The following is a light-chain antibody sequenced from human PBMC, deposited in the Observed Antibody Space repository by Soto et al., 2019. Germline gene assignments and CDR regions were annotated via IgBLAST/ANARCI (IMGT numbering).Light chain of an antibody. CDR2: GAS. CDR1: QSVNSN. CDR3: QQYNNWPPPTYT. J-gene: IGKJ2*01. Sequence: EIVMTQSPATLSVSPGERATLSCRASQSVNSNLAWYQQKPGQAPRLLIYGASTRATGIPARFSGSGSGTEFTLTISSPQSEDFALYYYQQYNNWPPPTYTFGQGTKLEIK. V-gene: IGKV3-15*01.